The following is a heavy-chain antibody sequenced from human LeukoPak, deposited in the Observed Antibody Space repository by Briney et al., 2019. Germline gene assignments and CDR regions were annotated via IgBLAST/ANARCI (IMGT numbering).Heavy chain of an antibody. CDR3: ARVYSGSYSGDDDDY. CDR2: INPNSGGT. D-gene: IGHD1-26*01. Sequence: ASXXVSCKASGYTFTGYYMHWVRQAPGQGLEWMGWINPNSGGTNYAQKLQGRVTMTRDTSISTAYMELSRLRSDDTAVYYCARVYSGSYSGDDDDYWGQGTLVTVSS. CDR1: GYTFTGYY. V-gene: IGHV1-2*02. J-gene: IGHJ4*02.